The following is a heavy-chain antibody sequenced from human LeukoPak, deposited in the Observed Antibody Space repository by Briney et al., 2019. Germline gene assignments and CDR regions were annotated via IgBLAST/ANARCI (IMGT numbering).Heavy chain of an antibody. V-gene: IGHV4-39*01. D-gene: IGHD3-22*01. J-gene: IGHJ5*02. CDR2: IYYGGST. Sequence: PSETLSLTCTVSGGSISSSSYYWGWIRQPPGKGLEWIGSIYYGGSTYYNPSLKSRVTISVDTSKNQFSLKLSSVTAADTAVYYCARLPPPYYDSSGYTYNWFDPWGQGTLVTVSS. CDR3: ARLPPPYYDSSGYTYNWFDP. CDR1: GGSISSSSYY.